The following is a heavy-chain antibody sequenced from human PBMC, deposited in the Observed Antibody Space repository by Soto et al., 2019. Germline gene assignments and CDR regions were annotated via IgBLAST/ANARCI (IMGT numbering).Heavy chain of an antibody. D-gene: IGHD2-2*01. CDR2: ISSSSSYI. CDR3: ARDQRGSSRVYYFDY. J-gene: IGHJ4*02. V-gene: IGHV3-21*01. Sequence: GGSLRLSCAASGFTFSSYSMNWVRQAPGKGLEWVSSISSSSSYIYYADSVKGRFTISRDNAKNSLYLQMNSLRAEDTAVYYCARDQRGSSRVYYFDYWGQGTLVTVSS. CDR1: GFTFSSYS.